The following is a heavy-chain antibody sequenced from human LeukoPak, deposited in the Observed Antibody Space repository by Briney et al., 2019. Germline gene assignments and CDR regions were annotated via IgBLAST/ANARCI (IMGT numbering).Heavy chain of an antibody. CDR2: VNLQGST. J-gene: IGHJ4*02. CDR3: ARGGGPYRPLDY. V-gene: IGHV4-4*02. Sequence: SETLSLTCGVSGGSITSTNYWTWLRHPPGKGLEWIGEVNLQGSTNYNPSLMGRVAISVDMSENHISLQLTSVTAADTAVYYCARGGGPYRPLDYSGQGTLVTVSS. CDR1: GGSITSTNY.